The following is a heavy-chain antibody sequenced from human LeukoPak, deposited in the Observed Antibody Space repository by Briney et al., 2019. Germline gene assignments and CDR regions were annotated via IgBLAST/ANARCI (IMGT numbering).Heavy chain of an antibody. J-gene: IGHJ6*03. D-gene: IGHD2-15*01. CDR3: AKNGDRGTYCTGGTCYPYFYYYMDV. CDR1: GFTFSSYA. Sequence: GGSLRLSCAASGFTFSSYAMHWVRQAPGKGLEYVSAISSNGGSTYYANSVKGRFTISRDNSKNTLYLQMGSLRAEDMAVYYCAKNGDRGTYCTGGTCYPYFYYYMDVWGKGTTVTI. CDR2: ISSNGGST. V-gene: IGHV3-64*01.